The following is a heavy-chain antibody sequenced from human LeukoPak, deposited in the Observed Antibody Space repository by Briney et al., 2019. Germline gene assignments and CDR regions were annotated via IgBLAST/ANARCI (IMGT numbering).Heavy chain of an antibody. V-gene: IGHV4-30-2*01. D-gene: IGHD3-16*01. Sequence: SETLSLTCTVSGGSISSGGYYWSWIRQPPGKGLEWIGYIYHSGSTYYNPSLKSRVTISVDRSKNQFSLKLSSVTAADTAVYYCARWGDPPYDAFDIWGQGTTVTVSS. CDR3: ARWGDPPYDAFDI. CDR1: GGSISSGGYY. CDR2: IYHSGST. J-gene: IGHJ3*02.